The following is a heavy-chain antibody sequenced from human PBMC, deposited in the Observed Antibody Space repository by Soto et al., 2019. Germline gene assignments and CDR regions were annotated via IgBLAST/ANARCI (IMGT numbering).Heavy chain of an antibody. CDR1: GFTFSSYG. D-gene: IGHD5-18*01. Sequence: QVQLVESGGGVVQPGRSLRLSCAASGFTFSSYGMHWVRQAPGKGLEWVAVIWYDGSNKYYADSVKGRFTISRDNSKNTLYLQMNSLRAEDTAAYYCASSAWIQHRQLDYWGQGTLVTVSS. J-gene: IGHJ4*02. CDR3: ASSAWIQHRQLDY. V-gene: IGHV3-33*01. CDR2: IWYDGSNK.